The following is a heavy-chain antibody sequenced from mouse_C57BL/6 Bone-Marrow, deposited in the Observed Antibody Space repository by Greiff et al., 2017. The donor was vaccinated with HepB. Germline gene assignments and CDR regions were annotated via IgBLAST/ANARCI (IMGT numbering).Heavy chain of an antibody. CDR3: ARWYGSTFDY. J-gene: IGHJ2*01. CDR1: GYTFTSYW. D-gene: IGHD1-1*01. V-gene: IGHV1-69*01. CDR2: IDPSDSYT. Sequence: VQLQQPGAELVMPGASVKLSCKASGYTFTSYWMHWVKQRPGQGLEWIGEIDPSDSYTNYNQKFKGKSTLTVDKSSSTAYMQHSSLTSEDSAVYYCARWYGSTFDYWGQGTTLTVSS.